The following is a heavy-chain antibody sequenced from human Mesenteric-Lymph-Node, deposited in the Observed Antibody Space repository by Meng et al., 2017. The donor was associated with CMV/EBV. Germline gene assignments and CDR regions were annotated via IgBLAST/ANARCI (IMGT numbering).Heavy chain of an antibody. J-gene: IGHJ4*02. Sequence: GSLRLSCTVSGGSISSYYWSWIRQPPGKGLEWIGEINHSGSTNYNPSLKSRVTISVDTSKNQFSLKLSSVTAADTAVYYCARGWRATINYWGQGTLVTVSS. CDR3: ARGWRATINY. V-gene: IGHV4-34*01. CDR1: GGSISSYY. D-gene: IGHD5-12*01. CDR2: INHSGST.